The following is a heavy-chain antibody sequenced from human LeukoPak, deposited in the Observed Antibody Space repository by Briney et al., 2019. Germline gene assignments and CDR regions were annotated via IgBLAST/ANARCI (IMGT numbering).Heavy chain of an antibody. CDR3: ARFMVRGVTTFDF. D-gene: IGHD3-10*01. J-gene: IGHJ4*02. Sequence: GGSLRLSCAASGFTFSSYGMHWVRQAPGKGLEWVAVIWYDGSNKYYADSVKGRFTISRDNSKNTLYLQMNSLRAEDTAVYYCARFMVRGVTTFDFWGQGTLVTVSS. CDR2: IWYDGSNK. CDR1: GFTFSSYG. V-gene: IGHV3-33*01.